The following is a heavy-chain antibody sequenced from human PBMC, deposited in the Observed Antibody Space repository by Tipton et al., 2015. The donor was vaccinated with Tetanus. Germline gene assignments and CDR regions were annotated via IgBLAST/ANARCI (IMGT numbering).Heavy chain of an antibody. J-gene: IGHJ4*02. CDR1: GGSINGGDYY. Sequence: LRLSCTVSGGSINGGDYYWTWIRQSPGKGLEWIGYIYYNGNIYYNPSLESRAIISGDPSKNQFSLKLTSVSAADTAVYYCARGNGEGSGWYTYWGQGTQVTVAS. D-gene: IGHD6-19*01. CDR3: ARGNGEGSGWYTY. V-gene: IGHV4-30-4*01. CDR2: IYYNGNI.